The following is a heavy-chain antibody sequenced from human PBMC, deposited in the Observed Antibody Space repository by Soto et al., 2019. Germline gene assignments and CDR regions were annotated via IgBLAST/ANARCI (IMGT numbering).Heavy chain of an antibody. CDR3: AREAPYCTSATCPKFYDMDV. Sequence: QVHLVQSGAEVKKPGSSVKVSCKASGGTFGSYAITWVRRAPGQGLEWLGGIIPILNSPAYAQKFKARVVITADEVTNTAYMESNSLRFDDTAVYYCAREAPYCTSATCPKFYDMDVWGQGTTVTVAS. D-gene: IGHD2-2*01. V-gene: IGHV1-69*01. CDR1: GGTFGSYA. CDR2: IIPILNSP. J-gene: IGHJ6*02.